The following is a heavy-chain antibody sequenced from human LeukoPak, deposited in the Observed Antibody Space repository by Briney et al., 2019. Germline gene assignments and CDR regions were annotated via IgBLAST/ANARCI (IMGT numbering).Heavy chain of an antibody. CDR2: IYYSGST. Sequence: PSETLSLTCTVSGGSIGTYYWTWIRQPPGKRLEWIGYIYYSGSTAYNPSLKSRVTISVDTSKNQFSLKLSSVTATDTAVYYCARGVSYYDYVWGSYGDWFDPWGQGTLVTVSS. CDR3: ARGVSYYDYVWGSYGDWFDP. D-gene: IGHD3-16*01. CDR1: GGSIGTYY. J-gene: IGHJ5*02. V-gene: IGHV4-59*01.